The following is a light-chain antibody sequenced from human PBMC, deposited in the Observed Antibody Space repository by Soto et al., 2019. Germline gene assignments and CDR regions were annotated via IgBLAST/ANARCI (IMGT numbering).Light chain of an antibody. V-gene: IGKV1-12*01. CDR2: AAS. J-gene: IGKJ4*01. CDR3: QQANSFPLT. Sequence: DIQMTQSASSVSASVGDRVTITCRASKDISSWLAWYQQKPGKAPNLLIYAASSLQSGVPSRFSGSGSGTDFTLTISSLQHEDFATYYCQQANSFPLTFGGGTKVDIK. CDR1: KDISSW.